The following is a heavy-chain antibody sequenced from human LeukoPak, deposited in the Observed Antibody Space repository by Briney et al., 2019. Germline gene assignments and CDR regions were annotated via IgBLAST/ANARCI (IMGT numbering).Heavy chain of an antibody. V-gene: IGHV4-61*02. D-gene: IGHD7-27*01. Sequence: SETLSLTCTVSGGSISSATYYWSWIRQPAGKGLEWIGRIYTSGSTNYNPSLKSRVTISVDTSKNQFSLRLSSVTAADTAVYYCARWGPSHAFDIWGQGTVVTVSS. CDR2: IYTSGST. J-gene: IGHJ3*02. CDR1: GGSISSATYY. CDR3: ARWGPSHAFDI.